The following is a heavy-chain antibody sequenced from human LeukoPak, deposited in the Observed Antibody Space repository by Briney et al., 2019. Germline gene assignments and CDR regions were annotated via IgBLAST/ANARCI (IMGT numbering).Heavy chain of an antibody. CDR1: GYTFTGYY. D-gene: IGHD3-16*01. V-gene: IGHV1-2*02. Sequence: ASVKVSCKASGYTFTGYYMHWVRQAPGQGLEWMGWINPNSGGTNYAQKFQGRVTMTRDTSISTAYMELSRLRSDDTAVYYCARDPYYDYVWGSYWSYYFDYWGQGTLVTVSS. J-gene: IGHJ4*02. CDR2: INPNSGGT. CDR3: ARDPYYDYVWGSYWSYYFDY.